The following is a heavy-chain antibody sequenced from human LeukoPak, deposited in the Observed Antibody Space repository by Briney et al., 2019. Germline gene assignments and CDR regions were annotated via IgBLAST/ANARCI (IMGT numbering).Heavy chain of an antibody. J-gene: IGHJ6*03. V-gene: IGHV1-8*03. CDR2: MNPNSGNT. CDR1: GYTFTSYD. D-gene: IGHD4-11*01. CDR3: ARSYYSNYYYYYYMDV. Sequence: GASVKVSCKASGYTFTSYDINWVRQATGQGLEWMGWMNPNSGNTGYAQKFQGRVTITRNTSISTAYMELSSLRSEDTAVYYCARSYYSNYYYYYYMDVWGKGTTVTVSS.